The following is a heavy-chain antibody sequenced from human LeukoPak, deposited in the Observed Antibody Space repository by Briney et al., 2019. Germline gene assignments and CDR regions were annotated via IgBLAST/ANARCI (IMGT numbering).Heavy chain of an antibody. CDR3: ARTVVVVPAALLFDY. Sequence: PGGSLRLSCAASGFTFSSYSMNWVHQAPGKGLEWVSSISSSSSYIYYADSVKGRFTISRDNAKNSLYLQMNSLRAEDTAVYYCARTVVVVPAALLFDYWGQGTLVTVSS. V-gene: IGHV3-21*01. D-gene: IGHD2-2*01. J-gene: IGHJ4*02. CDR2: ISSSSSYI. CDR1: GFTFSSYS.